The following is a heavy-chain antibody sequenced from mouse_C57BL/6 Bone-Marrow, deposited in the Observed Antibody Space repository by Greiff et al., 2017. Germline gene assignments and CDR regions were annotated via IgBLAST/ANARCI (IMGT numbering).Heavy chain of an antibody. D-gene: IGHD2-5*01. V-gene: IGHV1-80*01. Sequence: VQLQQSGAELVKPGASVKISCKASGYAFSSYWMNWVKQRPGKGLEWIGQIYPGDGDTNYNGKFKGKATLTADKSSSTAYMQLSSLTSEDSAVYFCARGGSNYDYYAMDYWGQGTSVTVSA. J-gene: IGHJ4*01. CDR1: GYAFSSYW. CDR3: ARGGSNYDYYAMDY. CDR2: IYPGDGDT.